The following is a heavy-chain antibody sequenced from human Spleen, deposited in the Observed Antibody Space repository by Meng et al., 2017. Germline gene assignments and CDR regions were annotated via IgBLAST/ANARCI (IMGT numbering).Heavy chain of an antibody. CDR3: ARATDFYDSSGYYPTEAFDI. CDR2: ISTHNGNT. J-gene: IGHJ3*02. D-gene: IGHD3-22*01. CDR1: GYNFPDYY. Sequence: ASVKVSCKPSGYNFPDYYIHWVRRAPGQGLEWMGWISTHNGNTNYAQKLQGRVTLTTDSSTSTAYMELRSLRSDDTAVYYCARATDFYDSSGYYPTEAFDIWGQGTMVTVSS. V-gene: IGHV1-18*04.